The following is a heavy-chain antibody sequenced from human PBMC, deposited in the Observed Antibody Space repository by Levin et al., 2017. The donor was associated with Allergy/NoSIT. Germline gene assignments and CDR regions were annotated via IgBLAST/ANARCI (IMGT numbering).Heavy chain of an antibody. J-gene: IGHJ1*01. CDR2: SYYTGNT. Sequence: SETLSLTCTLSGDSISNGGYYWSWIRQYPGRGLEWIGYSYYTGNTYYNPSLERRVTISVDTSKNQFSLNLRSATAADTAVYYCARRARNGYVFQHWGQGTPVTVSS. V-gene: IGHV4-31*03. D-gene: IGHD3-16*01. CDR1: GDSISNGGYY. CDR3: ARRARNGYVFQH.